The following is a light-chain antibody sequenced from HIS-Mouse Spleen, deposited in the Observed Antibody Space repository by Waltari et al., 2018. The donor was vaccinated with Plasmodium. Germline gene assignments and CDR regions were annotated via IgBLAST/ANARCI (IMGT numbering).Light chain of an antibody. Sequence: SYELTQPPSVSVSPGQTARITCSGAALPKKYAYWYKQKSGQAPVLVIYEDSKRPSGIPERFSCSSSGTMATLTISGAQVEDEADYYCYSTDSSGNHRVFGGGTKLTVL. CDR3: YSTDSSGNHRV. CDR2: EDS. CDR1: ALPKKY. V-gene: IGLV3-10*01. J-gene: IGLJ3*02.